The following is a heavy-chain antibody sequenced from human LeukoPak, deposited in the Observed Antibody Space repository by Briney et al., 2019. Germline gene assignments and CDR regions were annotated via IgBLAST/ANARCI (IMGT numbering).Heavy chain of an antibody. CDR1: GGSISGYY. CDR3: ARGEWDLLFDY. CDR2: IFYSGST. V-gene: IGHV4-59*01. D-gene: IGHD1-26*01. J-gene: IGHJ4*02. Sequence: PSETLSLTCTVSGGSISGYYWSWIRHPPGKGLEWIGYIFYSGSTNYNPSLKSRVTISVDTSKNQFSLKLSSVTAADTAVYYCARGEWDLLFDYWGQGTLVTVSS.